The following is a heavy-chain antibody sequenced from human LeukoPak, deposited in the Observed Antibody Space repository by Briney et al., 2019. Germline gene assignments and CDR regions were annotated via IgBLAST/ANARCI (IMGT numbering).Heavy chain of an antibody. CDR2: IIPIFGTA. J-gene: IGHJ6*03. V-gene: IGHV1-69*05. Sequence: SVKVSCKASGGIFSSYAISWVRQAPGQGLEWMGGIIPIFGTANYAQKFQGRVTITTDESTSTAYMELSSLRSEDTAVYYCASSGYCSSTSCLYYYYYYMDVWGKGTTVTVSS. CDR1: GGIFSSYA. D-gene: IGHD2-2*01. CDR3: ASSGYCSSTSCLYYYYYYMDV.